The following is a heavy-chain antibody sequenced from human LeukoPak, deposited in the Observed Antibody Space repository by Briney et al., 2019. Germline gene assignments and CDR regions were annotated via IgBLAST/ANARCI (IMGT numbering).Heavy chain of an antibody. CDR1: GFTFSSYK. CDR2: TSSDGNK. Sequence: PGGSLRLSCAASGFTFSSYKMHWVRQAPGKGLEWVALTSSDGNKYFADSVQGRFTISRDNSRNTVYLQLDSLRPDDTAVYYCARERGIRALYFDNWGQGTLVTVSS. D-gene: IGHD3-16*01. V-gene: IGHV3-30*04. J-gene: IGHJ4*02. CDR3: ARERGIRALYFDN.